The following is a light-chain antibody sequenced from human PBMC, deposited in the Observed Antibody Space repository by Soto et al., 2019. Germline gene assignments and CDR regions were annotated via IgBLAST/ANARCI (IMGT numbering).Light chain of an antibody. CDR2: AAS. V-gene: IGKV1-39*01. J-gene: IGKJ5*01. CDR3: QQSYSTPIT. Sequence: IHRTHAPSTLSASFGDIVTITFRASQYIGDWLAWYQQKPGKAPKLLIYAASTLQSGVPARFSGSGSGTDFTLTISSLQPEDFVTYYCQQSYSTPITFGQGTRLEIK. CDR1: QYIGDW.